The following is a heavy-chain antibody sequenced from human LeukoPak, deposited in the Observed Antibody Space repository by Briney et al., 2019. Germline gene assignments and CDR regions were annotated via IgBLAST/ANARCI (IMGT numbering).Heavy chain of an antibody. Sequence: GGSLRLSCAASGFTFSSYEMNWVRQAPGKGLEWVSYISSSGSTIYYADSVKGRFTISRDNAKNSLYLQMNSLRAEDTAVYYCARGDSGYSYGPGALDYWGQGTLVTVSS. V-gene: IGHV3-48*03. J-gene: IGHJ4*02. CDR2: ISSSGSTI. CDR3: ARGDSGYSYGPGALDY. D-gene: IGHD5-18*01. CDR1: GFTFSSYE.